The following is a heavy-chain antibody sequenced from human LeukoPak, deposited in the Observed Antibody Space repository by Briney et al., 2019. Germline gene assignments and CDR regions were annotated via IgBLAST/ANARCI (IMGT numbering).Heavy chain of an antibody. Sequence: SGTLSLTCAVSGGSISSSNWWSWVRQPPGKGLEWIGEIYHSGSSNYNPSLKSRVTISVDKSKNQFSLKLSSVTAADTAMYYCARVSRGNSVGGDYWGQGTLVTVSS. J-gene: IGHJ4*02. CDR2: IYHSGSS. V-gene: IGHV4-4*02. CDR1: GGSISSSNW. D-gene: IGHD4-23*01. CDR3: ARVSRGNSVGGDY.